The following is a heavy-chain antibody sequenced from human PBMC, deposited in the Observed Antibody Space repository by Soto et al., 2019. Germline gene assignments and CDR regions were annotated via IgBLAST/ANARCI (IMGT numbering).Heavy chain of an antibody. D-gene: IGHD4-4*01. CDR2: ISDKSGSNG. CDR3: AKGDSDYYFDS. CDR1: DFIFSNYA. V-gene: IGHV3-23*01. J-gene: IGHJ4*02. Sequence: PGGSLRLSCAASDFIFSNYAVSWVRQAPGRGLEWVASISDKSGSNGFYTDSVKGRFIISRDNSKNTLYLQMNSLRVDDTALYFCAKGDSDYYFDSLGQGTLVTVS.